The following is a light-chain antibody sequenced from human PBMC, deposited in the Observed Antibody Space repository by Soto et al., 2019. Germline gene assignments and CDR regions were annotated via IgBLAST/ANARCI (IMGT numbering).Light chain of an antibody. V-gene: IGKV3-11*01. CDR3: QQRSNWPRT. Sequence: EIVLTQSAATLSLSPGERATLSCRASQSVSRYLAWYQQRVGQAPRLLIYDASNRATGIPARFSGTGSGTDFPLTISSLEPEDFAVYYCQQRSNWPRTFGQWTKVEIK. J-gene: IGKJ1*01. CDR2: DAS. CDR1: QSVSRY.